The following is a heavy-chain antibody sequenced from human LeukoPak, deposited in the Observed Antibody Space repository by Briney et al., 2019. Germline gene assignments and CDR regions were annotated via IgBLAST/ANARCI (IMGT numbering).Heavy chain of an antibody. D-gene: IGHD3-22*01. CDR3: AKGGVTYYYDSSGYPTVY. CDR2: ISYDGSNK. Sequence: PGRSLRLSCAASGFTFSSYGMHWVRQAPGKGLEWVAVISYDGSNKYYADSVKGRFTISRDNSKNTLYLQMNSLRAEDTAVYYCAKGGVTYYYDSSGYPTVYWGQGTLVTVSS. J-gene: IGHJ4*02. CDR1: GFTFSSYG. V-gene: IGHV3-30*18.